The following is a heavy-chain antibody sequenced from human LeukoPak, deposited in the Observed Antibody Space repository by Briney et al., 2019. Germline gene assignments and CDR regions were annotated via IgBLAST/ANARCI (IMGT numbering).Heavy chain of an antibody. D-gene: IGHD3-22*01. Sequence: PGGSLRLSCAASGFTFSSYWMHWVRHVPGKGLVWVSRINTDGTSTNYADSVKGRFTISRDNAKNTLYLQIYSLTADDTAVYYCARAADSSGYLDYWGQGTLVTVSS. J-gene: IGHJ4*02. CDR2: INTDGTST. V-gene: IGHV3-74*01. CDR1: GFTFSSYW. CDR3: ARAADSSGYLDY.